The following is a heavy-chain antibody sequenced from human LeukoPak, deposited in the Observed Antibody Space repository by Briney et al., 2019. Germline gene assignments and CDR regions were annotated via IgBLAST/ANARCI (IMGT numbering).Heavy chain of an antibody. CDR3: ARGGYSGYERGALDY. V-gene: IGHV3-53*01. J-gene: IGHJ4*02. CDR2: IYSGGST. Sequence: GGSLRLSCAASGFTVSSNYMSWVRQAPGKGLEWVSVIYSGGSTYYADSVKGRFTISRDNSKNTLYLQMNSLRAEDTAVYYCARGGYSGYERGALDYWGQGTLVTVSS. D-gene: IGHD5-12*01. CDR1: GFTVSSNY.